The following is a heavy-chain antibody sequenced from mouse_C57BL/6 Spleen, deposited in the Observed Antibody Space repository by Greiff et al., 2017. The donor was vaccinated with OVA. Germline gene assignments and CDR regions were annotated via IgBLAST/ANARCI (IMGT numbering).Heavy chain of an antibody. Sequence: EVQLQQSGPELVKPGASVKISCKASGYSFTDYNMNWVKQSNGKSLEWIGVINPNDGTTSYNQKFKGKATLTVDQSSSTAYMQLNSLTSEDSAVYYCARPNLYGYDEGAWFAYWGQGTLVTVSA. CDR3: ARPNLYGYDEGAWFAY. V-gene: IGHV1-39*01. CDR1: GYSFTDYN. J-gene: IGHJ3*01. CDR2: INPNDGTT. D-gene: IGHD2-2*01.